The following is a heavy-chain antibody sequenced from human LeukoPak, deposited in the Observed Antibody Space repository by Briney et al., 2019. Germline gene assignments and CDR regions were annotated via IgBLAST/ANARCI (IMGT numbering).Heavy chain of an antibody. CDR1: GFTFSSYA. Sequence: GGSLRLSCAASGFTFSSYAMSWVRQAPGKGLEWVSAISGSGGSTYYADSVKGRFTISRGNSKNTLYLQMNSLRAEDTAVYYCAKYSSGWLNYFDYWGQGTLVTVSS. CDR3: AKYSSGWLNYFDY. V-gene: IGHV3-23*01. D-gene: IGHD6-19*01. CDR2: ISGSGGST. J-gene: IGHJ4*02.